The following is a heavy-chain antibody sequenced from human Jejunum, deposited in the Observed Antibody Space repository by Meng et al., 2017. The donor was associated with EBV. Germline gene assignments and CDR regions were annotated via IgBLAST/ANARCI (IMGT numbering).Heavy chain of an antibody. J-gene: IGHJ4*02. CDR2: IYSTGTT. D-gene: IGHD1-1*01. CDR1: GYSISNSNW. V-gene: IGHV4-28*01. Sequence: QVQLQESGPGLVNPSNTLSLPCAVSGYSISNSNWWGWIRQPPGKGLEWIGYIYSTGTTYYNPSLKSRVTMSIDTSKNHFSLKLTSVTTMDTAVYYCAKRMPGTGFDYWGQGTLVTVSS. CDR3: AKRMPGTGFDY.